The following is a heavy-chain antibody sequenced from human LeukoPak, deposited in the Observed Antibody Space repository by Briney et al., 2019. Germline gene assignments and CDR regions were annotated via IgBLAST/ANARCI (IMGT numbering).Heavy chain of an antibody. V-gene: IGHV3-9*01. CDR3: AKGPVDTAMVTRFDY. Sequence: PGGSLRLSCAASGFTFDDYAMHWVRQAPGKGLEWVSGISWNSGSIGYADSVKGRFTISRDNAKNSLYLQMNSLRAEDTALYYCAKGPVDTAMVTRFDYWGQGTLVTVSS. CDR1: GFTFDDYA. CDR2: ISWNSGSI. J-gene: IGHJ4*02. D-gene: IGHD5-18*01.